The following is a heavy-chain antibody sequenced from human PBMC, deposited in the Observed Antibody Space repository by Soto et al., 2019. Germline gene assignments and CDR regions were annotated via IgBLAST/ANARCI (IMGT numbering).Heavy chain of an antibody. CDR2: ISDSGSST. J-gene: IGHJ3*02. D-gene: IGHD3-3*01. CDR1: GFTFSSYA. CDR3: AKDRITIFGVVKFGNDAFDI. V-gene: IGHV3-23*01. Sequence: GGSLRLSCPASGFTFSSYAMSWVRQAPWKGLEWVSAISDSGSSTYYADSVKGRFTISRDNSRNTLYLQMNSLRAEDTAVYYCAKDRITIFGVVKFGNDAFDIWGQGTMVTV.